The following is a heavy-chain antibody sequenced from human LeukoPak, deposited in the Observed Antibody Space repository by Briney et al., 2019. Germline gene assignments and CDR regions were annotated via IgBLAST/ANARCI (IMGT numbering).Heavy chain of an antibody. CDR3: ARASSYGYYDY. D-gene: IGHD4-11*01. CDR1: GFTFSSYS. V-gene: IGHV3-21*01. CDR2: ITKTSSYI. Sequence: GGSLRLSCAASGFTFSSYSINWVRQAPGKGLEWVSSITKTSSYIYYADSVKGRFTISRDNAKSSLYLQMNSLRAEDTAVYYCARASSYGYYDYWGQGTLVTVSS. J-gene: IGHJ4*03.